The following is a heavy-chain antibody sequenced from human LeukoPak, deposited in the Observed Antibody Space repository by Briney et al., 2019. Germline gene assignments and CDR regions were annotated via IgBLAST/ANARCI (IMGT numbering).Heavy chain of an antibody. J-gene: IGHJ4*02. Sequence: ASVKVSCKASGYTFTSYDINWVRQATGQGLEWMGWMNPNSGNTGYAQKFQGRVTMTRNTSISTAYMELSSLRSEDTAVYHCASGIAVAANLGYWGQGTLVTVSS. CDR3: ASGIAVAANLGY. V-gene: IGHV1-8*01. CDR1: GYTFTSYD. CDR2: MNPNSGNT. D-gene: IGHD6-19*01.